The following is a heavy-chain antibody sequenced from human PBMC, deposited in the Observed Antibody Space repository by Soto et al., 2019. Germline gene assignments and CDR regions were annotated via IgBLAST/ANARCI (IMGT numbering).Heavy chain of an antibody. CDR2: ISGSGGST. CDR1: GFTFSSYA. D-gene: IGHD3-22*01. V-gene: IGHV3-23*01. Sequence: LRLSCAASGFTFSSYAMSWVRQAAGKGLEWVSAISGSGGSTYYADSVKGRFTISRDNSKNTLYLQMNSLRAEDTAVYYCAKVRTYYYDSGRLYFDYWGQGTLVTISS. CDR3: AKVRTYYYDSGRLYFDY. J-gene: IGHJ4*02.